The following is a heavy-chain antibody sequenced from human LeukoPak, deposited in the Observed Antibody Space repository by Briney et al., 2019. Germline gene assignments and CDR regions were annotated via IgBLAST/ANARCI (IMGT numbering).Heavy chain of an antibody. CDR3: AKLPDCANDACTEGAY. V-gene: IGHV3-23*01. Sequence: GGSLRLSCAASGFTFSRDAMSWVRQAPGKGLEWVSSISDSGGSTYYADSVKGRFTISRDNSRNTLYLQMDSLRADDTAVYYCAKLPDCANDACTEGAYCSQGTLVTVSS. CDR1: GFTFSRDA. J-gene: IGHJ4*02. CDR2: ISDSGGST. D-gene: IGHD2-8*01.